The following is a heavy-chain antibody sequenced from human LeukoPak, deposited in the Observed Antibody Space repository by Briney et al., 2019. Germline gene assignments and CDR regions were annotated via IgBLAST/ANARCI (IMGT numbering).Heavy chain of an antibody. CDR3: ARDLEQWPAPNWFDP. J-gene: IGHJ5*02. CDR1: GYTFTSYA. CDR2: INTNTGNP. Sequence: ASVKVSCKASGYTFTSYAMNWVRQAPGQGLEWMGWINTNTGNPTYAQGFTGRFVFSLDTSVSTAYLQISSLKAEDTAVYYCARDLEQWPAPNWFDPWGQGTLVTVSS. D-gene: IGHD6-19*01. V-gene: IGHV7-4-1*02.